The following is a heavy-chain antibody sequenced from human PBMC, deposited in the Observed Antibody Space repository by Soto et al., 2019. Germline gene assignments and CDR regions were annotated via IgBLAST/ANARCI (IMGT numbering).Heavy chain of an antibody. D-gene: IGHD3-10*01. V-gene: IGHV3-23*01. CDR2: ISGSGGST. CDR1: GFTFSSYA. J-gene: IGHJ6*03. CDR3: ANAQWFGGSLYFYLMDL. Sequence: EVQLLESGGGLVQPGGSLRLSCAASGFTFSSYAMSWVRQAPGKGLEWVSAISGSGGSTYYADSVKGRFTISRDNSKNTLDLQMNSLRAEDTAVYYWANAQWFGGSLYFYLMDLWGKGATVPGSS.